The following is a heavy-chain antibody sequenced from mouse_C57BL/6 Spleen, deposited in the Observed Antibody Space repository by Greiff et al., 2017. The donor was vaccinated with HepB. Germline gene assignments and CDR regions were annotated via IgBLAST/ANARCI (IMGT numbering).Heavy chain of an antibody. D-gene: IGHD2-4*01. J-gene: IGHJ2*01. CDR3: ARWDYDYDVEADY. Sequence: VQLQQSGPELVKPGASVKISCKASGYAFSSSWMNWVKQRPGKGLEWIGRIYPGDGDTNYNGKFKGKATLTADKSSSTAYMQLSSLTSEDSAVYFCARWDYDYDVEADYWGQGTTLTVSS. CDR1: GYAFSSSW. V-gene: IGHV1-82*01. CDR2: IYPGDGDT.